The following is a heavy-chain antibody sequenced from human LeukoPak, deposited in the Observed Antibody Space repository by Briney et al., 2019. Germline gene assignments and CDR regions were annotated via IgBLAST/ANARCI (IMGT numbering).Heavy chain of an antibody. J-gene: IGHJ3*02. Sequence: GRSLRLSCAASGFTFSSYGMHWVRQAPGKGLEWVAVISYDGSNKYYADSVKGRFTISRDNSKNTLYLQMNSLRAEDTAVYYCAKGRNWTPIRPDAFDIWGQGTMVTVSS. D-gene: IGHD1-1*01. V-gene: IGHV3-30*18. CDR2: ISYDGSNK. CDR3: AKGRNWTPIRPDAFDI. CDR1: GFTFSSYG.